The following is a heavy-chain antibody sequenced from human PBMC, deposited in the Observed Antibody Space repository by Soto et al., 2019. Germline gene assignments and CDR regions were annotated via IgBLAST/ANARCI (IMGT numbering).Heavy chain of an antibody. J-gene: IGHJ5*02. CDR1: GGSISSYY. CDR2: IYYSGST. CDR3: AGQDTLGGDWFDP. V-gene: IGHV4-59*01. D-gene: IGHD3-16*01. Sequence: SETLSLTCTVSGGSISSYYWSWIRQPPGKGLEWIGYIYYSGSTNYNPSLKSRVTISVDTSKNQFSLKLSSVTAADTAVYYCAGQDTLGGDWFDPWGQGTLVTVSS.